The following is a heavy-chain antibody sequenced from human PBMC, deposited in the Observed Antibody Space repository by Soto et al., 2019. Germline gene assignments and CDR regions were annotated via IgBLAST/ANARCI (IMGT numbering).Heavy chain of an antibody. CDR3: AKRPLATVFGVAENRFDP. J-gene: IGHJ5*02. V-gene: IGHV3-23*01. Sequence: EVQLLESGGGLVQPGGSLRLSCAASGFTFSTYAMTWVRQAPGKGLEWVSGISGSGGSTYYADSVKGRFTISRDNSKNTLYLQMNSLRAEDTAVYYCAKRPLATVFGVAENRFDPWGQGTLVTVSS. CDR2: ISGSGGST. D-gene: IGHD3-3*01. CDR1: GFTFSTYA.